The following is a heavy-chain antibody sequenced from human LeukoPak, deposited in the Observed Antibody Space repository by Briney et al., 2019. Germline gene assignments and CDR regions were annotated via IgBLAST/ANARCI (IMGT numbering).Heavy chain of an antibody. V-gene: IGHV1-18*01. J-gene: IGHJ5*02. CDR2: ISAYNGNT. D-gene: IGHD1-26*01. CDR1: GYTFTSYG. CDR3: ARNGQWELANWFDP. Sequence: ASVKVSCKASGYTFTSYGISWERQAPGQGLEWMGWISAYNGNTNYAQKLQGRVTMTTDTSTSTAYMELRSLRSDDTAVYYCARNGQWELANWFDPWGQGTLVTVSS.